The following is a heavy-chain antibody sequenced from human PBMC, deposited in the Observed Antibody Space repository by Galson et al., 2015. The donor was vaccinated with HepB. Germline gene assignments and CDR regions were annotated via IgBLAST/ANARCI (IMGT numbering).Heavy chain of an antibody. CDR2: ISRSCSTI. J-gene: IGHJ4*02. CDR3: AREGQYYFDY. CDR1: GFTFSDYH. V-gene: IGHV3-11*01. Sequence: SLRLACTASGFTFSDYHISRIRSAPGEGLGRASYISRSCSTIYYADSVKRRFNISRYNAKNSLYLQMNRLRAEDTVEYYGAREGQYYFDYWGQGTLVTVSS.